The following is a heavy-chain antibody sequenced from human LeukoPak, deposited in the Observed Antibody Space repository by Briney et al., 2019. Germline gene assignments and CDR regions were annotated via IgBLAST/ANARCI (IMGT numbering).Heavy chain of an antibody. J-gene: IGHJ4*02. Sequence: SVKVSCKASGGTFSSYAISWVRQAPGQGLEWMGGIIPIFGTANYAQKFQGRVTITADESTSTAYMELSSLRAEDTAVYYCAREGSSGYYYDYWGQGTLVTVSS. V-gene: IGHV1-69*13. CDR3: AREGSSGYYYDY. CDR2: IIPIFGTA. CDR1: GGTFSSYA. D-gene: IGHD3-22*01.